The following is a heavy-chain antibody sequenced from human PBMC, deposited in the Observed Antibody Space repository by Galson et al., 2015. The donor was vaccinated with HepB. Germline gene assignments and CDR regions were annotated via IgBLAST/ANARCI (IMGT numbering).Heavy chain of an antibody. CDR2: IWKDGTNT. CDR3: AREDGNIAVAALDL. D-gene: IGHD1/OR15-1a*01. Sequence: SLRLSCAASKFIFSDYGMHWVRQAPGKGLEWVALIWKDGTNTHYSDSVKGRFVISRDNSKKTLHLQMSTLRAEDTAVYYCAREDGNIAVAALDLWGQGTMVTVSS. CDR1: KFIFSDYG. J-gene: IGHJ5*02. V-gene: IGHV3-33*08.